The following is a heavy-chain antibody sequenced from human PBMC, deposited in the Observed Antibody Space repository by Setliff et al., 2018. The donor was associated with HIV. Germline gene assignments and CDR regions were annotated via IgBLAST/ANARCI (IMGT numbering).Heavy chain of an antibody. CDR3: VRDKDWAFDY. D-gene: IGHD3-9*01. V-gene: IGHV4-59*01. CDR1: GGSISEYY. Sequence: SETLSLTCTVSGGSISEYYWSWIRQPPGKGLEWIGYIYIYNSGSTNYNPSLTSRVTISVDTSRNQFSLKLTSVTAADTAVYYCVRDKDWAFDYWGQGTLVTVSS. CDR2: IYIYNSGST. J-gene: IGHJ4*02.